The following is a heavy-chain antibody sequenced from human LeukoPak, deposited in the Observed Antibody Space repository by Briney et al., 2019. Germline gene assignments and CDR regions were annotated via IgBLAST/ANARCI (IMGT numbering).Heavy chain of an antibody. CDR2: IYYNGGT. Sequence: PSETLSLTCTLSGGSISSSSYYWGRIRQPPGKGLEWIGSIYYNGGTYYNPSLKSRVTISVDTSKNQFSLKLRSVTAADTAVYYCARLPRSDIAVAGPIDYWGQGTLVTVSS. J-gene: IGHJ4*02. V-gene: IGHV4-39*01. CDR3: ARLPRSDIAVAGPIDY. CDR1: GGSISSSSYY. D-gene: IGHD6-19*01.